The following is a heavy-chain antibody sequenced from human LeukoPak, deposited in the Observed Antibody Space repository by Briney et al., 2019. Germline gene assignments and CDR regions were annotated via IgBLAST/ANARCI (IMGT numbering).Heavy chain of an antibody. CDR2: IRSNSDGGTI. V-gene: IGHV3-15*07. D-gene: IGHD3-22*01. Sequence: GGSLGLSCVVSGFTFNRCWMNWVRQAPGKGLEWVGRIRSNSDGGTIDYAAPVKGRFALSRDDSKNTLYLQMNSPQTVDTAVYYCATDFYDTTWGQGTLVTVSS. CDR3: ATDFYDTT. CDR1: GFTFNRCW. J-gene: IGHJ5*02.